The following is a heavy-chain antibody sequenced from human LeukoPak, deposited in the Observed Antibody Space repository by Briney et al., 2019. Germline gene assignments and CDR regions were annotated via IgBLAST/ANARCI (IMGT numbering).Heavy chain of an antibody. CDR1: GNTLRELP. D-gene: IGHD3-3*01. Sequence: ASVKVSCKLSGNTLRELPIQWVRQAGGKGLEWMAGFDPENAEMVYAQKVQGRVTMTEDTSTNTAYMELTSLTSDATALYYCATRGSDFWSGFDYWGQGTQVTVSS. J-gene: IGHJ4*02. CDR2: FDPENAEM. CDR3: ATRGSDFWSGFDY. V-gene: IGHV1-24*01.